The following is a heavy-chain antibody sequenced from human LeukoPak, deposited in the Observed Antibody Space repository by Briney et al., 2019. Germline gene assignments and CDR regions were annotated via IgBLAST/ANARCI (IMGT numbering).Heavy chain of an antibody. CDR3: ARDIVVVPAANDYYGMDV. CDR1: GFTVSSNY. J-gene: IGHJ6*04. D-gene: IGHD2-2*01. Sequence: PGGSLRLSCAASGFTVSSNYMSWVRQAPGKGLEWVSVIYSGGSTYYADSVKGRFTISRDNSKNTLYLQMNSLRAEDTAVYYCARDIVVVPAANDYYGMDVWSKGTTVTVSS. CDR2: IYSGGST. V-gene: IGHV3-53*01.